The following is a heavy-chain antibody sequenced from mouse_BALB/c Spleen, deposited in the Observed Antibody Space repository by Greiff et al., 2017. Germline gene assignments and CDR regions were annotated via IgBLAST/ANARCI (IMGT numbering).Heavy chain of an antibody. D-gene: IGHD3-1*01. CDR2: IWGDGST. CDR1: GFSLTGYG. CDR3: ARDQGYDAMDY. J-gene: IGHJ4*01. V-gene: IGHV2-6-7*01. Sequence: VNVVESGPGLVAPSQSLSITCTVSGFSLTGYGVNWVRQPPGKGLEWLGMIWGDGSTDYNSALKSRLSISKDNPKSQVFLKMNSLQTDDTARYYCARDQGYDAMDYWGQGTSVTVSS.